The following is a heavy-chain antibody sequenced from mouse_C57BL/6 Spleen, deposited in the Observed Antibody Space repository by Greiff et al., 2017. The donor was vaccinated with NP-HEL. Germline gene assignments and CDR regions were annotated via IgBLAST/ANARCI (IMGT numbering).Heavy chain of an antibody. CDR1: GYTFTDYN. CDR3: ARSRVITTVVSFDY. J-gene: IGHJ2*01. V-gene: IGHV1-18*01. CDR2: INPNNGGT. D-gene: IGHD1-1*01. Sequence: EVQLQQSGPELVKPGASVKIPCKASGYTFTDYNMDWVKQSHGKSLEWIGDINPNNGGTIYNQKFKGKATLTVDKSSSTAYMELRSLTSEDTAVYYCARSRVITTVVSFDYWGQGTTLTVSS.